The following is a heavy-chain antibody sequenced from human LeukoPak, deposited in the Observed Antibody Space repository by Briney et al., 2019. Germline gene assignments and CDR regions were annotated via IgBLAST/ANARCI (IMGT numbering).Heavy chain of an antibody. J-gene: IGHJ4*02. CDR1: GFTFSSYG. Sequence: GGSLRLSCAASGFTFSSYGMHWVRQAPGKGLEWVAVIWYDGSNKYYADSVKGRFTISRDNAKNSLYLQMNSLRAEDTAVYYCARVGSGWCDDYWGQGTLVTVSS. CDR3: ARVGSGWCDDY. V-gene: IGHV3-33*01. D-gene: IGHD6-19*01. CDR2: IWYDGSNK.